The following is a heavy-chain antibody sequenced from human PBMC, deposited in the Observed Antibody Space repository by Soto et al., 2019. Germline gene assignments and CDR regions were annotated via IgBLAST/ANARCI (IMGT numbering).Heavy chain of an antibody. V-gene: IGHV4-59*08. CDR1: GGSISSYF. J-gene: IGHJ4*02. Sequence: NPSETLSLTCTVSGGSISSYFWSWIRQPPGKGLEWIGYIYYSGSTNYNPSLKSRVTISVDTSKNQFSLKLSSVTAADTAVYYCARRALDYGDYFFDYWGQGALVTVSS. CDR2: IYYSGST. CDR3: ARRALDYGDYFFDY. D-gene: IGHD4-17*01.